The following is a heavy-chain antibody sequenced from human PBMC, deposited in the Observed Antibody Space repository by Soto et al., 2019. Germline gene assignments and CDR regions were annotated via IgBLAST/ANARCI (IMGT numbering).Heavy chain of an antibody. V-gene: IGHV3-13*01. CDR3: ARDEPGKTNYYYDFWSGLPYLGINYYYGMDV. J-gene: IGHJ6*02. D-gene: IGHD3-3*01. CDR1: GFTFSSYD. CDR2: IGTASDT. Sequence: GGSLRLSCAASGFTFSSYDMHWVRQATGKGLEWVSVIGTASDTYYPGSVKGRFTISRENAKNSLYLQMNSLRAGDTAVYYCARDEPGKTNYYYDFWSGLPYLGINYYYGMDVWGQRTTVTVSS.